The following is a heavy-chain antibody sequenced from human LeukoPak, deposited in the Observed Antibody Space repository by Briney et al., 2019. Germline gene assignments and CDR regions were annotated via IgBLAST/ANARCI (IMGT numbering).Heavy chain of an antibody. D-gene: IGHD6-13*01. CDR3: ARARGGSSSWSSRGAYHFDY. CDR2: IYYSGST. J-gene: IGHJ4*02. Sequence: SETLSLTCTVSGGSISSYYWSWIRQPPGKGLEWIGYIYYSGSTNYNPPLKSRVTISVDTSKNQFSLKLSSVTAADTAVYYCARARGGSSSWSSRGAYHFDYWGQGTLVTVSS. CDR1: GGSISSYY. V-gene: IGHV4-59*01.